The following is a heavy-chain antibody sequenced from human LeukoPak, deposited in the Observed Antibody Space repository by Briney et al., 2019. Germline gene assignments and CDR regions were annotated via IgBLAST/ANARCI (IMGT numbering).Heavy chain of an antibody. Sequence: GGSLRLSCAASGFTFSSYGMHWVRQAPGKGLEWVAFIRYDGSNKYYADSVKGRFTISRDNSKNTLYLQMNSLRAEDTAVYYWAKEGQWRDRGPFDSGGRGTLVTVSS. CDR3: AKEGQWRDRGPFDS. D-gene: IGHD6-19*01. J-gene: IGHJ4*02. CDR1: GFTFSSYG. V-gene: IGHV3-30*02. CDR2: IRYDGSNK.